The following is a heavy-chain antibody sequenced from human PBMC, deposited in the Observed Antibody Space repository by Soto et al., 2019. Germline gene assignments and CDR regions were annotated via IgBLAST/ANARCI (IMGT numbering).Heavy chain of an antibody. CDR1: GGSFSGYY. CDR3: ASSPGWRRRWFDP. D-gene: IGHD2-15*01. Sequence: SETLSLTCAVYGGSFSGYYWSWIRQPPGKGLEWIGEINHSGSTNYNPSLKSRVTISVDTSKNQFSLKLSSVTAADTAVYYCASSPGWRRRWFDPWGQGTLVTVSS. CDR2: INHSGST. V-gene: IGHV4-34*01. J-gene: IGHJ5*02.